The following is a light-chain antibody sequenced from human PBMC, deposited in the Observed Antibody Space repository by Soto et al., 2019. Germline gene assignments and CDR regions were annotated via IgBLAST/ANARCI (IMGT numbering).Light chain of an antibody. CDR3: KQYNNWWT. CDR2: GAS. J-gene: IGKJ1*01. CDR1: QSVSSN. V-gene: IGKV3-15*01. Sequence: EIVMTQSPATLSVSPGERATLSCRASQSVSSNLAWYQQKPGQAPRLLIYGASDRATGIPARFSGSGSGTEFTLTISSLQSEDFAVYYCKQYNNWWTFGQGTKVEIK.